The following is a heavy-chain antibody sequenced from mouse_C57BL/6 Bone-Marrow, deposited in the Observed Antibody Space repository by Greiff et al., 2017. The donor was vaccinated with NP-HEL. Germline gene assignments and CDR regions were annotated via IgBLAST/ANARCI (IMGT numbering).Heavy chain of an antibody. V-gene: IGHV5-15*01. CDR1: GFTFSDYG. J-gene: IGHJ1*03. CDR2: ISNLAYSI. D-gene: IGHD1-1*01. CDR3: ARIYYYGSSSGGFDV. Sequence: EVQLVESGGGLVQPGGSLKLSCAASGFTFSDYGMAWVRQAPRKGPEWVAFISNLAYSIYYADTVTGRFTISRENAKNTLYLEMSSLRSEDTAMYYCARIYYYGSSSGGFDVWGTGTTVTVSS.